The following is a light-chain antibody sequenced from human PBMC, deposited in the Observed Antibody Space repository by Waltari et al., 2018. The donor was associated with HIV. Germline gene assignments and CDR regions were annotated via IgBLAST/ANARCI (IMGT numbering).Light chain of an antibody. V-gene: IGLV2-8*01. CDR1: SRDIGGYNY. Sequence: QSTLPQPPSASGSPGQSVTISFTGTSRDIGGYNYVSWYQQHPGKAPKLIMTEVTKRPSGVPDRFSGSKSGNTASLTVSGLQADDEALYYCSSFAPTNKFYVLFGGGTTLTVL. CDR3: SSFAPTNKFYVL. CDR2: EVT. J-gene: IGLJ2*01.